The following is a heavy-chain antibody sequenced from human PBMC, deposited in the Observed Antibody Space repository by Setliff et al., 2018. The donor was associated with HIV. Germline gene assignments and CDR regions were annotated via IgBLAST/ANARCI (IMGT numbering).Heavy chain of an antibody. V-gene: IGHV4-38-2*02. Sequence: PSETLSLTCTVSGYSISSGYYWGGIRQPPGKGLEWIGSIYHSGSTYYNPSLRSRLTISVDTTKNQVSLKLSSMTAADTAVYYCARDAHYYGSGNYRYWGQGSLVTVSS. CDR1: GYSISSGYY. J-gene: IGHJ4*02. CDR2: IYHSGST. CDR3: ARDAHYYGSGNYRY. D-gene: IGHD3-10*01.